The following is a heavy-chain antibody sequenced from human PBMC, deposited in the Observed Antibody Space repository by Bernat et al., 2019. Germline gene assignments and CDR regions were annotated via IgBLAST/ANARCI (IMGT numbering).Heavy chain of an antibody. J-gene: IGHJ4*02. CDR1: GFTFSDYY. Sequence: QVQLVESGGGLVKPGGSLRLSCAASGFTFSDYYMGWVRQAPGKGLEWVSYISNSGSNIYYADSVRGRFTISRDNSKNTLYLQMNSLRAEDTAVYYCAKDDDPTYYYDSSAPPDYWGQGTLVTVSS. V-gene: IGHV3-11*04. CDR2: ISNSGSNI. D-gene: IGHD3-22*01. CDR3: AKDDDPTYYYDSSAPPDY.